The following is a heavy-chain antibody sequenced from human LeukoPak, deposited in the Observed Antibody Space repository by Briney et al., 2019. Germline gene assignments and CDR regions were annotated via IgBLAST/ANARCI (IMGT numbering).Heavy chain of an antibody. D-gene: IGHD3-10*01. CDR1: GFTFSSYG. CDR3: VCGPLKSGSLDY. Sequence: PGGSLRLSCAASGFTFSSYGMHWVRQAPGKGLEWVANIKQDGSGKYYVDSVKGRFTISRDNAKNSLYLQMNSLRAEDTAVYYCVCGPLKSGSLDYWGQGTLVTVSS. J-gene: IGHJ4*02. V-gene: IGHV3-7*01. CDR2: IKQDGSGK.